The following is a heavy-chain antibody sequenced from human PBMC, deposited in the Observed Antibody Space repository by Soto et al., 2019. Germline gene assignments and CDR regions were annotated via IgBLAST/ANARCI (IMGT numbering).Heavy chain of an antibody. D-gene: IGHD3-22*01. CDR3: ARTYYYDSSGYYLPDY. J-gene: IGHJ4*02. CDR2: IIPIFGTA. Sequence: SVKVSCKASGGTFSSYAISWVRQAPGQGLEWMGGIIPIFGTANYAQKFQGRVTITADESTSTAYMELSSLRSEDTAVYYCARTYYYDSSGYYLPDYWGQGTLVTVSS. V-gene: IGHV1-69*13. CDR1: GGTFSSYA.